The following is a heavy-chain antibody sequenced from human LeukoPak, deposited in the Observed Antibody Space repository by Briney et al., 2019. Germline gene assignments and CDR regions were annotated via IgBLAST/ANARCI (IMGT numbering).Heavy chain of an antibody. CDR3: ARSRRGYYMDV. Sequence: ASVKVSCKASGYTFSNFDVNWVRHAPGQGLEWMALMNPGSGDTGYEGKFQARLTMSRNTSITTASMELSSLTSEDTAVYYCARSRRGYYMDVWGKGTTVIVSS. V-gene: IGHV1-8*02. CDR2: MNPGSGDT. J-gene: IGHJ6*03. CDR1: GYTFSNFD.